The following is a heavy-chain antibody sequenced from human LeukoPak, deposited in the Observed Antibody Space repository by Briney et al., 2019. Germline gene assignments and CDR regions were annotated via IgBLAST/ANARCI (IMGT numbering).Heavy chain of an antibody. J-gene: IGHJ6*02. CDR1: GFNFGEFW. V-gene: IGHV3-7*01. CDR3: VRGGAVADRQYYYYYYGMDV. D-gene: IGHD6-19*01. Sequence: GGSLRLSCAASGFNFGEFWMAWVRQTPGMGLEWVADIKEDGSESFYVDSVKGRFTISRDNSKNSLDLQMNRLRGDDTALYFCVRGGAVADRQYYYYYYGMDVWGQGTTVTVSS. CDR2: IKEDGSES.